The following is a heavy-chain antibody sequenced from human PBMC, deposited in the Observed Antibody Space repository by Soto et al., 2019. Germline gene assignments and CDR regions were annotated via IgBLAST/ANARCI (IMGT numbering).Heavy chain of an antibody. V-gene: IGHV4-4*07. CDR2: IYATGTT. CDR3: VRDGTKTLRDWFDP. Sequence: KTSETLSLTCTVSGASISGFYWSWIRKSAGKGLEWIGRIYATGTTDYNPSLKSRVMMSVDTSKKQFSLKLGSVTAADTAVYYCVRDGTKTLRDWFDPWGQGISVTVSS. CDR1: GASISGFY. J-gene: IGHJ5*02. D-gene: IGHD1-1*01.